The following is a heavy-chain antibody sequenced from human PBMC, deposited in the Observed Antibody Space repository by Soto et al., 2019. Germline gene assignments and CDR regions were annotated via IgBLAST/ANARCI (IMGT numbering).Heavy chain of an antibody. CDR1: GFTFSSYG. CDR3: AKDHHDILTVYYSVFGY. J-gene: IGHJ4*02. Sequence: GGSLRLSCAASGFTFSSYGMHWVRQAPGKGLEWVAVISYDGSNKYYADSVKGRFTISRDNSKNTLYLQMNSLRAEDTAVYYCAKDHHDILTVYYSVFGYWGRGPLVTVSS. CDR2: ISYDGSNK. D-gene: IGHD3-9*01. V-gene: IGHV3-30*18.